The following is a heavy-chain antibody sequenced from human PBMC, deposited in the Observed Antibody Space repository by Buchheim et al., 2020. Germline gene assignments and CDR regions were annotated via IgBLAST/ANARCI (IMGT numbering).Heavy chain of an antibody. CDR3: ARYYDFWSGSNRYFAVDV. V-gene: IGHV4-39*02. CDR1: GGSISSRTFY. CDR2: IYSSGST. Sequence: QLQLQESGPGLVKPSETLSLTCSVSGGSISSRTFYWGWIRQPPGKGLEWIGSIYSSGSTYYNPSLRRRVTISVDRSTNHFSLEVSSMTAADTAVYFCARYYDFWSGSNRYFAVDVWGQGTT. D-gene: IGHD3-3*01. J-gene: IGHJ6*02.